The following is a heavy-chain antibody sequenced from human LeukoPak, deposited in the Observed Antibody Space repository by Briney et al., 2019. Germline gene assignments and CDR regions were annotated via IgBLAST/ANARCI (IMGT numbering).Heavy chain of an antibody. J-gene: IGHJ4*02. CDR3: ARWDFGSGGYSGYGGNY. Sequence: SQTLSLTCAISGDSVSSNSAAWNWIRQSPSRGLEWLGRTYYRSKWYNDYAVSVKSRITINPDASKNQFSLQLNSVTPEDTAVYYCARWDFGSGGYSGYGGNYWGQGTLVTVSS. D-gene: IGHD5-12*01. V-gene: IGHV6-1*01. CDR2: TYYRSKWYN. CDR1: GDSVSSNSAA.